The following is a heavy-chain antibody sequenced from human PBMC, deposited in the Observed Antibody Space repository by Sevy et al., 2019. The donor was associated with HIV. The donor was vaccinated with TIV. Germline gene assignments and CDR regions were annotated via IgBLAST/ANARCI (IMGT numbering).Heavy chain of an antibody. J-gene: IGHJ5*01. CDR3: ARGAGIVVVPAAIWFDS. D-gene: IGHD2-2*01. CDR1: GFSFRNYG. Sequence: GGSLRLSCAASGFSFRNYGMHWVRQAPGKGLEWVAVISNDGSDKEYADSVKGRFTISRDNAKNSLYLQMDSLRAEDTALYYCARGAGIVVVPAAIWFDSWGQGTLVTVSS. V-gene: IGHV3-30*03. CDR2: ISNDGSDK.